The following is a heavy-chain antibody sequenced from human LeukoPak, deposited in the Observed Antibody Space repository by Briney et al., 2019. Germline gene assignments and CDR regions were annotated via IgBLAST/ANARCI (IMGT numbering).Heavy chain of an antibody. J-gene: IGHJ4*02. CDR2: IIPILGIA. V-gene: IGHV1-69*04. CDR1: GGTFSSYA. CDR3: ARSDYDFWSGYQFDY. D-gene: IGHD3-3*01. Sequence: ASVKVSCKASGGTFSSYAISWVRQAPGQGLEWMGRIIPILGIANYAQKLQGRVTMTTDTSTSTAYMELRSLRSDDTAVYYCARSDYDFWSGYQFDYWGQGTLVTVSS.